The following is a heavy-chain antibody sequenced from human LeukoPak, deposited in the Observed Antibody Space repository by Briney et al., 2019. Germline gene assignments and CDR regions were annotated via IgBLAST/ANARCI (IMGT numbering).Heavy chain of an antibody. CDR1: GYTFTGYY. CDR2: INPNSGGT. CDR3: ARGGSGYETVCPY. J-gene: IGHJ4*02. V-gene: IGHV1-2*02. Sequence: ASVKASCKASGYTFTGYYMHWVRQAPGQGLEWMGWINPNSGGTNYAQKFQGRVTMTRDTSISTAYMELSRLRSDDTAVYYSARGGSGYETVCPYWGQGTLVTVSS. D-gene: IGHD5-12*01.